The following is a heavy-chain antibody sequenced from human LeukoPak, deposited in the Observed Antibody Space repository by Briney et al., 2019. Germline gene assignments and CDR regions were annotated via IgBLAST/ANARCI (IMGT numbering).Heavy chain of an antibody. Sequence: SETLSLTCAVYGGSFSGYYWSWIRQPPGKGLEWIGEINHSGSTNYNPSLKSRVTISVDTSKNQFSLKLSSVTAADTAVYYCARGLPTSDAFDIWGQGTMVTVSS. CDR3: ARGLPTSDAFDI. V-gene: IGHV4-34*01. J-gene: IGHJ3*02. CDR1: GGSFSGYY. CDR2: INHSGST.